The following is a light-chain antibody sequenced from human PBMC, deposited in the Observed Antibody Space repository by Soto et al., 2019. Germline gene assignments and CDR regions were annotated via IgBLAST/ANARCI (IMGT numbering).Light chain of an antibody. J-gene: IGKJ2*01. Sequence: VLPQSPDTLSLSPGDRATLSCRASQSVRSTFLAWYQQKPGQAPWLLIYGASNRAAGIPERFSGSASGTEFRLTVGRLEPDDSAVYYCQQYQDSPMNTVGQGTKLQI. CDR3: QQYQDSPMNT. CDR1: QSVRSTF. CDR2: GAS. V-gene: IGKV3-20*01.